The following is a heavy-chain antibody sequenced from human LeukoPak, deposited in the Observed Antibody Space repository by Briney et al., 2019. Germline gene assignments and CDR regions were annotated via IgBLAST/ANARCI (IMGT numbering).Heavy chain of an antibody. CDR2: ISAYNGNT. D-gene: IGHD2-21*02. CDR1: GYTFTSYG. Sequence: ASVKVSCKASGYTFTSYGISWVRQAPGQGLEWMGWISAYNGNTNYAQKLQGRVTMTTDTSTSTAYMELRSLRSDDTAVYYCARTDRDDCGESNSDYWGQGTLVTVSS. CDR3: ARTDRDDCGESNSDY. V-gene: IGHV1-18*01. J-gene: IGHJ4*02.